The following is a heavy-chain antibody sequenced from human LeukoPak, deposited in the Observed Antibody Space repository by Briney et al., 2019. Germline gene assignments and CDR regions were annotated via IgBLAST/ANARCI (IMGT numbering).Heavy chain of an antibody. CDR2: IYHSGST. J-gene: IGHJ5*02. CDR3: ARKGKAARPGWFDP. Sequence: KPSETLSLTCTVSGYSISSGYYWGWIRQPPGKGLEWIGSIYHSGSTYYNPSLKSRVTISVDTPKDQFSLKLSSVTAADTAVYYCARKGKAARPGWFDPWGQGTLVTVSS. CDR1: GYSISSGYY. V-gene: IGHV4-38-2*02. D-gene: IGHD6-6*01.